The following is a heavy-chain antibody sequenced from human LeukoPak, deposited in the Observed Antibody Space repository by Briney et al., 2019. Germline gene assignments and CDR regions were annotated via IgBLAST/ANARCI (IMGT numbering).Heavy chain of an antibody. Sequence: GGSLRLSCAASGFTFNTYTMNWVRQAPGKGLEWVSYISGSSGIIDYADSVRGRFTISRDNAKNSLYLQMNSLRDEDTAVYYCTSSGSYRFDYWGQGTLVTVSS. CDR3: TSSGSYRFDY. J-gene: IGHJ4*02. D-gene: IGHD1-26*01. CDR2: ISGSSGII. V-gene: IGHV3-48*02. CDR1: GFTFNTYT.